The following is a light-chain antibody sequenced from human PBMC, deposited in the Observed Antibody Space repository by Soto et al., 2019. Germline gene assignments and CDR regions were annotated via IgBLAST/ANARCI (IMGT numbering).Light chain of an antibody. CDR3: QQYNDWPPQLT. CDR2: GAS. Sequence: EIVMTQSPATLSVSVGERATLSCRASQTVSSKLAWYQQKPGQAPRLLIYGASTRATGIPARFTGSGSGTEFTLTISSLQYEDFAVYYCQQYNDWPPQLTFGGGTKVEFK. CDR1: QTVSSK. J-gene: IGKJ4*01. V-gene: IGKV3-15*01.